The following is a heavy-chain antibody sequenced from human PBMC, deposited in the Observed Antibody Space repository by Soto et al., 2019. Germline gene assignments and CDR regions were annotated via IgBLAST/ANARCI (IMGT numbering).Heavy chain of an antibody. J-gene: IGHJ5*02. CDR3: ASQYSSGWYGNWFDP. D-gene: IGHD6-19*01. CDR2: IYYSGST. CDR1: GGSVSSGSYY. Sequence: SETLSLTCTVSGGSVSSGSYYWSWIRQPPGKGLEWIGYIYYSGSTNYNPSLKSRVTISVDTSKNQFSLKLSSVTAADTAVYYCASQYSSGWYGNWFDPWGQGTLVTVSS. V-gene: IGHV4-61*01.